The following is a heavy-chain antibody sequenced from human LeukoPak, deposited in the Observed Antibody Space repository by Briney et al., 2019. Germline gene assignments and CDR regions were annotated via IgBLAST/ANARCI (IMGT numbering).Heavy chain of an antibody. V-gene: IGHV1-2*02. CDR1: GYTFTGYY. J-gene: IGHJ4*02. D-gene: IGHD2-15*01. CDR2: INPNSGGT. CDR3: ARVPCSGGSCSALPFDY. Sequence: ASVKVSCKASGYTFTGYYMHWVRQAPGQGLEWMGWINPNSGGTNYAQKLQGRVTMTRDTSISTAYMELSSLRSEDTAVYYCARVPCSGGSCSALPFDYWGQGTLVTVSS.